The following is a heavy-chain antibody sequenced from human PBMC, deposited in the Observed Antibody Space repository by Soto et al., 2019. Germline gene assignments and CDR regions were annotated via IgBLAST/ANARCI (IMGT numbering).Heavy chain of an antibody. J-gene: IGHJ4*02. V-gene: IGHV3-23*01. CDR3: AKNRGRVTPSWTFDY. Sequence: EVQLLESGGDLVQPGRSLRLSCAASGFTFSGYAMSWVRQAPGKGLEWVSVIHGGGNSAYYADSVKGRFTISRDNSKNTLYLQMSSLRGEDTAVYYCAKNRGRVTPSWTFDYWGQGTLVTVSS. CDR2: IHGGGNSA. D-gene: IGHD2-21*02. CDR1: GFTFSGYA.